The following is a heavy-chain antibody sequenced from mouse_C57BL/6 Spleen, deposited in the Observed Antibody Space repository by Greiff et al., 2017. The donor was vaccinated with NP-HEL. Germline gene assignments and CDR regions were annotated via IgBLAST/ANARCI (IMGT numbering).Heavy chain of an antibody. J-gene: IGHJ4*01. V-gene: IGHV3-6*01. CDR2: ISYDGSN. Sequence: EVKLLESGPGLVKPSQSLTLSCYVSGYSITSGYYWNWNRQLPGNQLERMGYISYDGSNNYNPYLKNRISITRDTSKNRFCLKLNSVTTEDTSTVYYSREGVMDYWGQGTSVTVSS. CDR3: SREGVMDY. CDR1: GYSITSGYY.